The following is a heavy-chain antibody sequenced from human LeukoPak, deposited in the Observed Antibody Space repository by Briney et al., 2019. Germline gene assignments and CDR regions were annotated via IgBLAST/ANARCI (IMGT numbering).Heavy chain of an antibody. J-gene: IGHJ4*02. Sequence: ASVKVSCKASGYTFTSYYMHWMRQDPGQGLEWMGIINPSGGSTSYAQKFQGRVTMTRDTTTSTVYMELSSLRSEDTAVYYCARADYYDSSGYEWGQGTLVTVSS. CDR3: ARADYYDSSGYE. V-gene: IGHV1-46*01. CDR1: GYTFTSYY. CDR2: INPSGGST. D-gene: IGHD3-22*01.